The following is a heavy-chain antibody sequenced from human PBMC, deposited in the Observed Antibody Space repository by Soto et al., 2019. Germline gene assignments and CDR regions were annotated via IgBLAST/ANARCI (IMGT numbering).Heavy chain of an antibody. V-gene: IGHV1-69*02. CDR1: GGTFSSYT. CDR3: NIGGKIAFDI. Sequence: QVQLVQSGDEVKKPGSSVMVSCKASGGTFSSYTISWVRQAPGQGLEWMGRIIPILGIANYAQKFQGRVTISADKSTSTAYMELSSLRSEDTAVYYCNIGGKIAFDIWGQGTMVTVSS. J-gene: IGHJ3*02. CDR2: IIPILGIA. D-gene: IGHD2-15*01.